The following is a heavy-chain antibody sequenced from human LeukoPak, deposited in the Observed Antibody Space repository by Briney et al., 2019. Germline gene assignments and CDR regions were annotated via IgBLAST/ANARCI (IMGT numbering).Heavy chain of an antibody. J-gene: IGHJ4*02. CDR1: GASINTYY. CDR3: ARVLRPMASQYYFDY. Sequence: PSETLSLTCTVSGASINTYYWSWIRQPPGKGLEWIGYIYYSGTNSYNPSLKTRVTISIDTSKNQISLKLSSVTAADTAVYYCARVLRPMASQYYFDYWGQGTLVTVSS. D-gene: IGHD3-10*01. CDR2: IYYSGTN. V-gene: IGHV4-59*01.